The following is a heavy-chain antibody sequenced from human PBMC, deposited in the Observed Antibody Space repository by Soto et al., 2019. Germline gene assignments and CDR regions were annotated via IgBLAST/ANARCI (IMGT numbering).Heavy chain of an antibody. CDR3: AKHLSGFGELAHY. J-gene: IGHJ4*02. D-gene: IGHD3-10*01. V-gene: IGHV3-23*01. Sequence: EVQLLESGGGLVQPGGSLRLSCAASGFTFSSYAMSWVRQAPGTGLEWVSAISGSGGSTYYADSVKGRFTISRDNSKNPLYLQMNSLRAEDTAVYYCAKHLSGFGELAHYWGQGTLVTVSS. CDR1: GFTFSSYA. CDR2: ISGSGGST.